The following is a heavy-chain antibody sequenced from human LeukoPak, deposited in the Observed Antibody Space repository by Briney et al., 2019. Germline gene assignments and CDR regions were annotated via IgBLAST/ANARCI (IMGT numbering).Heavy chain of an antibody. Sequence: GSLRLSCAASGFTFSNYWMHWVRQAPGKGLVWVSRINSDGSSTSYADYVKGRFTISRDNAKNTLYLQMNSLRAEDTAVYYCARDRGSSWPLDYGGQGTLVTVS. V-gene: IGHV3-74*01. CDR3: ARDRGSSWPLDY. D-gene: IGHD6-13*01. CDR2: INSDGSST. CDR1: GFTFSNYW. J-gene: IGHJ4*02.